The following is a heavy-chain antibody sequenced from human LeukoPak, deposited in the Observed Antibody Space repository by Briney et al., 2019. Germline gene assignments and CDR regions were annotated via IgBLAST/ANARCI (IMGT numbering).Heavy chain of an antibody. D-gene: IGHD6-19*01. CDR3: ANFYSGCGY. J-gene: IGHJ4*02. CDR2: ISYDGSNK. Sequence: GESLKISCAASGFTFSSYGMHWVRQAPGKGLEWVAVISYDGSNKYYADSVKGRFTISRDNSKNTLYLQMNSLRAEDTAVYYCANFYSGCGYWGQGTLVTVSS. CDR1: GFTFSSYG. V-gene: IGHV3-30*18.